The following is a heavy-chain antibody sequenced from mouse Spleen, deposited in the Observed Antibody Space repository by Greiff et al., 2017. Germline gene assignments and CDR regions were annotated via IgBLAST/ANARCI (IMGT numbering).Heavy chain of an antibody. CDR2: ISSGSSTI. V-gene: IGHV5-17*01. CDR3: ASSETARATWFAY. D-gene: IGHD3-2*01. CDR1: GFTFSDYG. Sequence: EVHLVESGGGLVKPGGSLKLSCAASGFTFSDYGMHWVRQAPEKGLEWVAYISSGSSTIYYADTVKGRFTISRDNAKNTLFLQMTSLRSEDTAMYYCASSETARATWFAYWGQGTLVTVSA. J-gene: IGHJ3*01.